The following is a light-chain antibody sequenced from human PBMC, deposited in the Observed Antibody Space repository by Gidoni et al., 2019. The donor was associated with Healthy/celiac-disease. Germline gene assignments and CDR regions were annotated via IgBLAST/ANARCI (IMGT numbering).Light chain of an antibody. J-gene: IGLJ3*02. Sequence: LVLTQAHHAAASLVASVKLTCTLSSVHSSYAIAWNQQQPAKGPRYLMKLNSDGSHSKGAGNPDRFSVSSFGAARYLTSSSLQSVDEADSYCQTWGTCIRVFGGGTKLTVL. CDR3: QTWGTCIRV. CDR2: LNSDGSH. V-gene: IGLV4-69*01. CDR1: SVHSSYA.